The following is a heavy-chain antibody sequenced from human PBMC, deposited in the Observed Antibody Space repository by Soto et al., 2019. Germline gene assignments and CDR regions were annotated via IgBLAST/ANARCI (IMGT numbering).Heavy chain of an antibody. D-gene: IGHD3-10*02. CDR3: GRDQSGIGYYVDRFDF. Sequence: ASVKVSCKASGYTFNSHAIHWVRQAPGQRPEWLGWINAGNGNTYYSEKFEGRVTFTRDTAATTVNMELTSLTSEDTAIYYCGRDQSGIGYYVDRFDFWGQGTLVPVSS. V-gene: IGHV1-3*01. J-gene: IGHJ5*01. CDR2: INAGNGNT. CDR1: GYTFNSHA.